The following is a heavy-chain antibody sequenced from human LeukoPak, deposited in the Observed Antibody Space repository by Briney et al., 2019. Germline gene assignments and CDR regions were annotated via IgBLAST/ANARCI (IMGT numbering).Heavy chain of an antibody. J-gene: IGHJ5*02. CDR3: AKGGPYSKFPFDP. D-gene: IGHD4-4*01. V-gene: IGHV3-23*01. CDR1: GFTFRTYD. Sequence: GGSLRLSCAASGFTFRTYDMSWVRQVPGKGLEWVSTISASGGTTYYADSVKSRFTISRDNSKSTLFLRMNSLRAEDTALYYCAKGGPYSKFPFDPWGQGTLVTVFS. CDR2: ISASGGTT.